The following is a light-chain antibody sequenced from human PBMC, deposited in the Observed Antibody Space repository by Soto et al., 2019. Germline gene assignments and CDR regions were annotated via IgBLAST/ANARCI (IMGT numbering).Light chain of an antibody. CDR1: SSDVGVYKY. Sequence: QSVLTQPRSVSGSPGQSVTISCTGTSSDVGVYKYVSWYEHHPGKAPKLIIYDDTKRPSGVPDRFSASKSGNTASLTISGLQAEDEADYYCCSHAGSYTWVFGGGTKVTV. V-gene: IGLV2-11*01. CDR2: DDT. J-gene: IGLJ3*02. CDR3: CSHAGSYTWV.